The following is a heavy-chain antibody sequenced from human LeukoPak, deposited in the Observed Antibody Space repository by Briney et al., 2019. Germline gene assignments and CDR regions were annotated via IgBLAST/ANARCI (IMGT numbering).Heavy chain of an antibody. CDR2: ISSSSSYV. V-gene: IGHV3-21*01. CDR3: ARDSRSGRGDY. CDR1: GFTFSSYS. D-gene: IGHD3-3*01. Sequence: GGSLRLSCAASGFTFSSYSMNWVRQARGKGLEWVSSISSSSSYVYYADSVKGRFTISRDNAKNSLYLQMNSLRAEDTAVYYCARDSRSGRGDYWGQGTLVTVSS. J-gene: IGHJ4*02.